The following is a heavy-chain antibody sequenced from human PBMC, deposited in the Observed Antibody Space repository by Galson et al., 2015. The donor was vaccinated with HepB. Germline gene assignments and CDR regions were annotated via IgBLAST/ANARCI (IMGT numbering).Heavy chain of an antibody. Sequence: SVKVSCKASGYTFTSYTIHWVRQAPGQSLDWMGWTNAGNGDTEYSDNFQGRVTITRDTSANIVYMELSSLRSEDTAVYYCARSYFDSGSLNYWGQGTLVTVSS. J-gene: IGHJ4*02. CDR3: ARSYFDSGSLNY. CDR1: GYTFTSYT. V-gene: IGHV1-3*01. CDR2: TNAGNGDT. D-gene: IGHD3-10*01.